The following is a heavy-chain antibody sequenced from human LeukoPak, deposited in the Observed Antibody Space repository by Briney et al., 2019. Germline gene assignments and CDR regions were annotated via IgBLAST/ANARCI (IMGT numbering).Heavy chain of an antibody. V-gene: IGHV4-34*01. CDR3: ARGLGANPPGGY. Sequence: GSLRLSCVASEFTFSSHAMNWIRQPPGKGLEWIGEINHSGSTNYNPSLKSRVTISVDTSKNQFSLKLSSVTAADTAVYYCARGLGANPPGGYWGQGTLVTVSS. CDR2: INHSGST. D-gene: IGHD1-26*01. J-gene: IGHJ4*02. CDR1: EFTFSSHA.